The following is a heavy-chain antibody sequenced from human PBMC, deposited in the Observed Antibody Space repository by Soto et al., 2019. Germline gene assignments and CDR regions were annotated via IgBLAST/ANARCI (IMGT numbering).Heavy chain of an antibody. CDR2: IYYSGST. Sequence: QVQLQESGPGLVKPSQTLSLTCTVSGGSISSGGDYWSWIRQHPGKGLEWIGYIYYSGSTYYNPSLKSRVTISVDTSKNQFSLKLSSVTAADTAVYYWGGGQNRCFDWPYWGQGTLVTVSS. CDR3: GGGQNRCFDWPY. J-gene: IGHJ4*02. CDR1: GGSISSGGDY. V-gene: IGHV4-31*03. D-gene: IGHD3-9*01.